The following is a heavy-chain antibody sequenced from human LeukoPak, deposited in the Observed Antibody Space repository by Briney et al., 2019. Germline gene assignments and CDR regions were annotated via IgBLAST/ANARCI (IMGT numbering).Heavy chain of an antibody. J-gene: IGHJ2*01. Sequence: GGSLRLSCVGSGFTFSGYWMNWVRQAPGKGLEWVSSISSSSSYIYYADSVKGRFTISRDNARNSLYLQMNSLRAEDTAVYYCARDGLAAATLHWCFDLWGRGTLVTVSS. D-gene: IGHD6-25*01. CDR2: ISSSSSYI. V-gene: IGHV3-21*01. CDR1: GFTFSGYW. CDR3: ARDGLAAATLHWCFDL.